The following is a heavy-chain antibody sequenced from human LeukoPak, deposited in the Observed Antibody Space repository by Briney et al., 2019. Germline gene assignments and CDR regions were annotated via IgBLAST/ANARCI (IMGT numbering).Heavy chain of an antibody. Sequence: GGSLRLSCAASGFNFNNYHMTWVRKAPGEGLEWVSIITFSGDTAYYADSVKGRFTISRDNSKDTLYLQMNSLRAEDTAIYYCAKKSQSRGRGAFDIWGQGTMVTVSS. CDR1: GFNFNNYH. D-gene: IGHD3-10*01. CDR2: ITFSGDTA. CDR3: AKKSQSRGRGAFDI. J-gene: IGHJ3*02. V-gene: IGHV3-23*01.